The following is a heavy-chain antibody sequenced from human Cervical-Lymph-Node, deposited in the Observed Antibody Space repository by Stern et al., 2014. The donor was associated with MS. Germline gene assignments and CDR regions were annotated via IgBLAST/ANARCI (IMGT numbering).Heavy chain of an antibody. D-gene: IGHD2-15*01. Sequence: EVQLEESGGGLVKPGGSLTLSCEVSGFTFSRHWMHWVRQAPGKGLEWVARISRYGSSPSYADIAKGRFIISIDNAKNTLSLQMPSLRVEDTGVYFCASGPMVGPTPLDEWGQGTLVTVSS. CDR1: GFTFSRHW. CDR3: ASGPMVGPTPLDE. J-gene: IGHJ4*02. CDR2: ISRYGSSP. V-gene: IGHV3-74*02.